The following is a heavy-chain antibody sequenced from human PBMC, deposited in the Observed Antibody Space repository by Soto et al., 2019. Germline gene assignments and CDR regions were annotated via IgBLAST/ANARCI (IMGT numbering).Heavy chain of an antibody. CDR2: LIPIFGTA. Sequence: QVQLVQSGAEVKKPGSSVKVSCQASVGTFSSYAISWLRQSPGQGLEWMGRLIPIFGTADYAQKVQDRVTICTDESSSTAYMELSSLRSEDTAVYYWSRESRYCSGCSCYFRPGIDYWGQGTLVTVSS. V-gene: IGHV1-69*05. CDR1: VGTFSSYA. D-gene: IGHD2-15*01. J-gene: IGHJ4*02. CDR3: SRESRYCSGCSCYFRPGIDY.